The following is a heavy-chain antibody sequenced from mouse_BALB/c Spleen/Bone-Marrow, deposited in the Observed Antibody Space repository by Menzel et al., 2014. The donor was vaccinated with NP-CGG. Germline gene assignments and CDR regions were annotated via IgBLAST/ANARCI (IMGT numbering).Heavy chain of an antibody. J-gene: IGHJ2*01. V-gene: IGHV5-17*02. CDR1: GFTFSSFG. CDR3: ARGGNWEDFDY. D-gene: IGHD4-1*01. Sequence: EVNLVESGGGLVQPGGSRKLSCAASGFTFSSFGMHWVRQAPERELEWVAYISSGSSTIFYADTVKGRFTISRDNPKNTLFLQMTSLRSEDTAMYYCARGGNWEDFDYWGQGTTLTVSS. CDR2: ISSGSSTI.